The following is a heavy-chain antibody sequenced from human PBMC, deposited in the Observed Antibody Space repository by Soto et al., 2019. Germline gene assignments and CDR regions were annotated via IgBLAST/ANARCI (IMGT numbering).Heavy chain of an antibody. CDR2: INAGNGNT. Sequence: QVQLVQSGAEVKKPGPSVKVSCRASGYTFTSYAMHWVRQAPGQRLEWMGWINAGNGNTKYSQKFQGRVTITRDTSASTAYMDLSSLRSEDTAVYYCARGYGGYFHWFDPWGQGTLVTVSS. CDR3: ARGYGGYFHWFDP. V-gene: IGHV1-3*01. CDR1: GYTFTSYA. J-gene: IGHJ5*02. D-gene: IGHD4-17*01.